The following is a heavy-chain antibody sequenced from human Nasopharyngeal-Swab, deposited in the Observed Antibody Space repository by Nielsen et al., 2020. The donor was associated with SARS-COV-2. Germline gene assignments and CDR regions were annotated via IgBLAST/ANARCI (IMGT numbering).Heavy chain of an antibody. CDR3: ARVGELLGYYFDY. J-gene: IGHJ4*02. Sequence: SVQVSCNASGYTFTGYYMHWVRQAPGQGLEWMGWINPNSGGTNYAQKFQGRVTMTRDTSISTAYMELSRLRSDDTAVYYCARVGELLGYYFDYWGQGTLVTVSS. CDR2: INPNSGGT. CDR1: GYTFTGYY. D-gene: IGHD1-26*01. V-gene: IGHV1-2*02.